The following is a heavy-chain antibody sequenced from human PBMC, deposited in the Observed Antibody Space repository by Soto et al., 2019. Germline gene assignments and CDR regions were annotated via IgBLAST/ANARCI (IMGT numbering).Heavy chain of an antibody. CDR2: IYHSGST. Sequence: PSETLSLTCAVSGGSISSSNWWSWVRQPPGKGLEWIGEIYHSGSTNYNPSLKSRVTISVDKSKNQFSLKLSSVTAADTAVYYCARVLLLETYYYDSSGYYPDLPFYYWGQGTLVTVSS. J-gene: IGHJ4*02. CDR1: GGSISSSNW. D-gene: IGHD3-22*01. V-gene: IGHV4-4*02. CDR3: ARVLLLETYYYDSSGYYPDLPFYY.